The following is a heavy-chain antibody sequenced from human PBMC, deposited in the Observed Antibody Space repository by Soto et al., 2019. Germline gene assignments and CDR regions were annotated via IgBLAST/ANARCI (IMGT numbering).Heavy chain of an antibody. D-gene: IGHD2-21*02. CDR3: ARAKVVVTTFYYYYDLDV. J-gene: IGHJ6*02. V-gene: IGHV4-34*01. Sequence: SETLSLTCAVYGGSFSVYYWSWIRHPPGKGLEWIGEINHSGTTNYNPSLKSRVTISLDTSRNQFSLKLSSVTAADTAVYYCARAKVVVTTFYYYYDLDVWGQGTTVTVSS. CDR1: GGSFSVYY. CDR2: INHSGTT.